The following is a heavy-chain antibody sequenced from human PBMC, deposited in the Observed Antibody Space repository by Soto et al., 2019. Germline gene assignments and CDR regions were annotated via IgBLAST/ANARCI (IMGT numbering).Heavy chain of an antibody. D-gene: IGHD3-16*01. CDR1: GFTFSSYG. V-gene: IGHV3-30*18. CDR2: ISYDGSDK. J-gene: IGHJ5*02. Sequence: GGSLRLSCAGSGFTFSSYGMHWVRQAPGKGLEWVAVISYDGSDKYYGDSVKGRFTISRDDSKNMLYLQMNSLRVEDTAIYYCAKTAGYDYVWGSSGLDPWGQGTLVTVSS. CDR3: AKTAGYDYVWGSSGLDP.